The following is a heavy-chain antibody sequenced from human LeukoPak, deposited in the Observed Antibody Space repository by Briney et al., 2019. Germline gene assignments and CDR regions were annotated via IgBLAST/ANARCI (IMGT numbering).Heavy chain of an antibody. CDR1: GFTFSSYA. D-gene: IGHD5-12*01. Sequence: GGSLRLSCAASGFTFSSYAMSWVRQAPGKGLEWVSAISGSGGSTYYADSVKGRFTISRDNAKNTLYLQMNSLRAEDTAVYYCATLYGGSLDYWGQGTLVTVSS. CDR3: ATLYGGSLDY. V-gene: IGHV3-23*01. CDR2: ISGSGGST. J-gene: IGHJ4*02.